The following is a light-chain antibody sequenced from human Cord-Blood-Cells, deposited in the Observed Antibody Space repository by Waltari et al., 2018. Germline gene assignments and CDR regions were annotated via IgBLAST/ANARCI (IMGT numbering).Light chain of an antibody. V-gene: IGKV3-15*01. CDR2: GAS. Sequence: EIVITQSRAPRSVSTGERATLSCKASQSVISNLTWYHQKTGQAPRLLIYGASTRATGIPASFSGRASGTAFNLTLSTLQSEDFAVYYCQQYNNWPRTFGQGTKVEIK. J-gene: IGKJ1*01. CDR1: QSVISN. CDR3: QQYNNWPRT.